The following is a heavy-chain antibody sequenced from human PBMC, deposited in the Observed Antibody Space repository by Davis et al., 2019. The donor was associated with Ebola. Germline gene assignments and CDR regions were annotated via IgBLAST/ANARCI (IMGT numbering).Heavy chain of an antibody. CDR1: GYTFTTYG. Sequence: AASVKVSCKASGYTFTTYGISWVRQAPGQGLEWMGWISTCNDNTNYAQKLQGRVTMTTDTSTSTAYMELRSLRSDDTAVYYFARDRYCSGGSCYSSYYYGMDVWGQGTTVTVSS. J-gene: IGHJ6*02. CDR3: ARDRYCSGGSCYSSYYYGMDV. CDR2: ISTCNDNT. V-gene: IGHV1-18*01. D-gene: IGHD2-15*01.